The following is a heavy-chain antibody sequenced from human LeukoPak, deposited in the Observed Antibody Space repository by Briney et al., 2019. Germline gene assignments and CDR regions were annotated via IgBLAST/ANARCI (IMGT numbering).Heavy chain of an antibody. V-gene: IGHV1-18*01. CDR3: ARSYYYDSSGYYPIDY. D-gene: IGHD3-22*01. J-gene: IGHJ4*02. CDR1: GYTFTSYG. CDR2: ISAYKGNT. Sequence: GASVKVSCKASGYTFTSYGVSWVRQAPGQGLEWMGWISAYKGNTNYAQKVQGRVTMTTDTSTSTAYMELRSLRSDDTAVYYCARSYYYDSSGYYPIDYWGQGTLVTVSS.